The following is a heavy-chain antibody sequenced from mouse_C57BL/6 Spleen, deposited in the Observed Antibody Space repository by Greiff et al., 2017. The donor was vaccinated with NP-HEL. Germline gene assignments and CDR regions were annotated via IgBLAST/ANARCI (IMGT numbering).Heavy chain of an antibody. CDR2: FYPGSGSI. Sequence: VQLQQSGAELVKPGASVKLSCKASGYTFTEYTIHWVKQRSGQGLEWIGWFYPGSGSIKYNEKFKDKATLTADKSSSTVYMELSRLTSEDSAVYFWARHEEEGLLLRSSSWFAYWGQGTLVTVSA. D-gene: IGHD1-1*01. CDR1: GYTFTEYT. CDR3: ARHEEEGLLLRSSSWFAY. J-gene: IGHJ3*01. V-gene: IGHV1-62-2*01.